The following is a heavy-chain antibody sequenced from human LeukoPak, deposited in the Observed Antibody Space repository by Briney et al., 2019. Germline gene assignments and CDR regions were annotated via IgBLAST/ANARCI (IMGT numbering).Heavy chain of an antibody. J-gene: IGHJ6*03. V-gene: IGHV3-21*04. D-gene: IGHD5-24*01. CDR3: AKNRDGYKTHYYYYYMDV. CDR2: ISSSSSYI. CDR1: GFTFSSHG. Sequence: GGTLRLCCGASGFTFSSHGMNWVRQAPGKGLEWVSSISSSSSYIYYADSVKGRFTISRDNAKNSLYLQMNSLRAEDTAVYYCAKNRDGYKTHYYYYYMDVWGEGTTVTMSS.